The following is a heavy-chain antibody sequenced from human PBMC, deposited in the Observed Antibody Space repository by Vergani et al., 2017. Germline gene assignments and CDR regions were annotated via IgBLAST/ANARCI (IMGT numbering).Heavy chain of an antibody. J-gene: IGHJ6*03. V-gene: IGHV3-30*18. CDR3: AKAGSVTSGTLQYNFYMDV. Sequence: QVQLAESGGGRVQPGRSLRLSCAASGFSFSRHAIHWVRQAPSKGLEWLAVISTDGSKKYYADSVKGRFTISRENSKNTLDLQMNSLRTQDTAVYYCAKAGSVTSGTLQYNFYMDVWGKGTTVTVS. CDR1: GFSFSRHA. CDR2: ISTDGSKK. D-gene: IGHD3-10*01.